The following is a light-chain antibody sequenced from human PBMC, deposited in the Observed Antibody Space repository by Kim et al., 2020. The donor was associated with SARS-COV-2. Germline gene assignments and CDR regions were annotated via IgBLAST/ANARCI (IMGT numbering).Light chain of an antibody. V-gene: IGLV6-57*03. Sequence: KTVTHSCTRNSDGIASSYVQWYQQRPGSAPTTLISEDNQRPSGVPDRFSGSVDDSSNSASLTISGLRPEDEADYYCQSYDTRSHEVFGGGTQLTVL. CDR3: QSYDTRSHEV. CDR1: SDGIASSY. CDR2: EDN. J-gene: IGLJ3*02.